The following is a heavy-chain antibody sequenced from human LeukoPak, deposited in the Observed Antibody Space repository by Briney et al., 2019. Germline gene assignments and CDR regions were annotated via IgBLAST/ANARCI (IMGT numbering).Heavy chain of an antibody. CDR2: ISGGAGSA. Sequence: GGSLRLSCAASGFIFSNYAMNWVRQAPGKGLEWVSSISGGAGSASYADSVKGRFTMSRDNSKNTLYLQMNSLRAEDTAVYYCAKDGGYGSGNYYPDYWGEGTRVPVSS. D-gene: IGHD3-10*01. J-gene: IGHJ4*02. CDR1: GFIFSNYA. V-gene: IGHV3-23*01. CDR3: AKDGGYGSGNYYPDY.